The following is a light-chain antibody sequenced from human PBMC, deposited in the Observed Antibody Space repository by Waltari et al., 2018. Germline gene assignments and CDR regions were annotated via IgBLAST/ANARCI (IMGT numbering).Light chain of an antibody. CDR1: SNDVGGYNS. CDR3: SSQSSNDVVL. J-gene: IGLJ2*01. CDR2: DVS. Sequence: VSGSPGQSVTIFCAGTSNDVGGYNSVSWYQEHPGQAPRVIIYDVSDRPSGVSDRFSGSKSGNTASLTISGLQAEDGADYYCSSQSSNDVVLFGGGTKLTVL. V-gene: IGLV2-14*04.